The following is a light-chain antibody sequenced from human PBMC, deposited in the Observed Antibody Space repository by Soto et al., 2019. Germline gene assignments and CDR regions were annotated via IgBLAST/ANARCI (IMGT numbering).Light chain of an antibody. CDR3: QQYDNLPPIT. CDR1: QSVRSN. V-gene: IGKV3-15*01. J-gene: IGKJ5*01. CDR2: GAS. Sequence: EIVMKQSPATLSVSQGERATLSCRASQSVRSNLAWYQQRPGQAPRLLIYGASTRATGIPARFSGSGSGTEFSLTISGLQSEDFAVYYCQQYDNLPPITFGQGTLLEI.